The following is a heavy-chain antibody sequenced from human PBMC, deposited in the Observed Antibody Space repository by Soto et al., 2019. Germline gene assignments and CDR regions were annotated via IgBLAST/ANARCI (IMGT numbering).Heavy chain of an antibody. J-gene: IGHJ6*02. V-gene: IGHV3-30-3*01. CDR1: GLTFDIFA. D-gene: IGHD4-17*01. CDR3: ATVHATTGFQYGWDV. CDR2: ISFDGSSE. Sequence: QVQLVESGGGVVQPGMSPRLSCAASGLTFDIFAMHWVRQAPGKGLEWVAVISFDGSSEHYADSVKGRFTISRDNSKSTVYVQMDSARPEETDAYDCATVHATTGFQYGWDVWGQWTSAIVFS.